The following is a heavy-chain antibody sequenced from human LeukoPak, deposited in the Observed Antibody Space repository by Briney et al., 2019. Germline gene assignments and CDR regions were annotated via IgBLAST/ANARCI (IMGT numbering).Heavy chain of an antibody. CDR3: ARINWNYDY. J-gene: IGHJ4*02. Sequence: PSETLSLTCTVSGGSISSSSYYWGWIRQPPGKGLEWIGSIYYSGSTYYNPSLKSRVTISVDASKNQFSLKLSSVTAAGTAVYYCARINWNYDYWGQGTLVTVSS. CDR2: IYYSGST. D-gene: IGHD1-7*01. CDR1: GGSISSSSYY. V-gene: IGHV4-39*01.